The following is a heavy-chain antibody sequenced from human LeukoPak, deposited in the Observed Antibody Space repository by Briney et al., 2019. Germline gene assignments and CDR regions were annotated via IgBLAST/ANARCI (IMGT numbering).Heavy chain of an antibody. V-gene: IGHV1-3*01. CDR1: GYTFTNYA. CDR2: INAGNGNT. Sequence: ASVKVSCKASGYTFTNYAMHWVRQAPGQRLEWMGWINAGNGNTKYSQKFQGRVTITRDPSATTAYTELSSLRSEDTAVYYCARGYSGWYTHFDYWGQGTLVTVSS. D-gene: IGHD6-19*01. CDR3: ARGYSGWYTHFDY. J-gene: IGHJ4*02.